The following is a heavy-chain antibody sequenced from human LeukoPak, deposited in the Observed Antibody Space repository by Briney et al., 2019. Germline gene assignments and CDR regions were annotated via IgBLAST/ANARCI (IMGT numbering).Heavy chain of an antibody. CDR3: ARGNYYYFLDY. D-gene: IGHD3-22*01. CDR2: ISSSSDST. CDR1: GFTLSSYS. V-gene: IGHV3-48*04. Sequence: GGSLRLSCTASGFTLSSYSMNWVRQALGKGLEWVSYISSSSDSTNYADSVKGRFTISRDNAKNSLYLQMNSLRADDTAVYYCARGNYYYFLDYWGQGTLVTVSS. J-gene: IGHJ4*02.